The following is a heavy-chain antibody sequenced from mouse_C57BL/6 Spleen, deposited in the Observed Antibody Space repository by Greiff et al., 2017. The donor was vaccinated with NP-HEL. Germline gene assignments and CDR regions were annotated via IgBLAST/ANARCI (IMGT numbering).Heavy chain of an antibody. D-gene: IGHD2-4*01. CDR3: ARDRDDYAWFAY. CDR2: ISDGGSYT. J-gene: IGHJ3*01. V-gene: IGHV5-4*01. Sequence: EVKLVESGGGLVKPGGSLKLSCAASGFTFSSYAMSWVRQTPEKRLEWVATISDGGSYTYYPDNVKGRFTISRDNAKNNLYLQMSHLKSEDTAMYYCARDRDDYAWFAYWGQGTLVTVSA. CDR1: GFTFSSYA.